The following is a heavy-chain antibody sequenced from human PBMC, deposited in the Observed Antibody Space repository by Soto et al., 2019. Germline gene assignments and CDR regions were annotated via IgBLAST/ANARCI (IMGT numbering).Heavy chain of an antibody. D-gene: IGHD6-13*01. CDR2: INSDGSST. V-gene: IGHV3-74*01. J-gene: IGHJ5*02. CDR1: GFTFSSYW. CDR3: ARERWGIAAAGTGGNWFDP. Sequence: EVQLVESGGGLVQPGGSLRLSCAASGFTFSSYWMHWVRQAPGKGLVWVSRINSDGSSTSYADSVKGRFTISRDNAKNTLYLQMNRLRAEDTAVYYCARERWGIAAAGTGGNWFDPWGQGTLVTVSS.